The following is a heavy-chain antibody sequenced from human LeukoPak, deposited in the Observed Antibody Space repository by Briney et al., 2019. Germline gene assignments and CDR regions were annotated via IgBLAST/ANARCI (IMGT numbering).Heavy chain of an antibody. CDR2: ISDDGSNE. J-gene: IGHJ4*02. CDR3: ATPKGGSGSHRAPLEY. CDR1: GVTFSSYA. V-gene: IGHV3-30-3*01. Sequence: GRSLRLSCAASGVTFSSYAMHWVREAPGKGVEWVAIISDDGSNEYYADSVKGRFTISRDNSKNTLYLQMNSLRAEDTAVYYCATPKGGSGSHRAPLEYWGQGTLVTVST. D-gene: IGHD3-10*01.